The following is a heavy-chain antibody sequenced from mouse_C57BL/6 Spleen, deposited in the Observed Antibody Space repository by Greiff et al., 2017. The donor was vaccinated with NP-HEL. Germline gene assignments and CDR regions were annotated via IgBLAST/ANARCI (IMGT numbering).Heavy chain of an antibody. Sequence: VQLQQPGAELVMPGASVKLSCKASGYTFTSYWMHWVKQRPGQGLEWIGEIDPSDSYTNYNQKFKGKSTLTVDKSSSTAYMQLSSLTSEDSAVYYCARSIYDGYYGGFYAIDYWGQGTSVTVSS. CDR1: GYTFTSYW. D-gene: IGHD2-3*01. V-gene: IGHV1-69*01. CDR2: IDPSDSYT. CDR3: ARSIYDGYYGGFYAIDY. J-gene: IGHJ4*01.